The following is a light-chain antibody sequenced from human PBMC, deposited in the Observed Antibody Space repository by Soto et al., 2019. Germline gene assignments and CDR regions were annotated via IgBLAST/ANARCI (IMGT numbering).Light chain of an antibody. CDR1: RSDVGASNY. CDR3: CSYKSSTPRYV. J-gene: IGLJ1*01. CDR2: DVS. V-gene: IGLV2-14*03. Sequence: QSVLTQPASVSGSPGQSITISCTGTRSDVGASNYVSWYQQHPDKAPKLMIHDVSNRPSGVSDRFSGSKSGYTASLTISGLQAEDEADYYCCSYKSSTPRYVFGTGTKATVL.